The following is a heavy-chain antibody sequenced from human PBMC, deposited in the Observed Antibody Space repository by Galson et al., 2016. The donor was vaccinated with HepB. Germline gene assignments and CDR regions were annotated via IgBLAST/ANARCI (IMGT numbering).Heavy chain of an antibody. D-gene: IGHD6-13*01. CDR1: GFVFNSYA. Sequence: SLRLSCAASGFVFNSYAFHWVRQAPGKGLEWVAVISYDGSNDFYADYLKGRFTISRDNSKNTLYLQMNRLRDEDTAIYWCAREGIGGHNYDGMDVWGQGTTVTVSS. CDR3: AREGIGGHNYDGMDV. V-gene: IGHV3-30*03. CDR2: ISYDGSND. J-gene: IGHJ6*02.